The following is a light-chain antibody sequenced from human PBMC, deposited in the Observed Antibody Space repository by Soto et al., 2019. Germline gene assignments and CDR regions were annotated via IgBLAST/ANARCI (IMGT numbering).Light chain of an antibody. J-gene: IGKJ5*01. V-gene: IGKV3-20*01. CDR2: GSS. CDR3: QQYGSSPVT. CDR1: QSVSSSY. Sequence: EIVLTQSPGTLSLSPGERATLSCRASQSVSSSYLAWCQQKPGQAPRLLIYGSSSRATGIPDRFSGSGSGTDFTLTISRLEPEDFAVYYCQQYGSSPVTFGQGTRLEI.